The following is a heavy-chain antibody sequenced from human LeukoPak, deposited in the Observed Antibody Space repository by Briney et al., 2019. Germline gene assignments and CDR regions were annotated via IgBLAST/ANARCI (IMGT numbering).Heavy chain of an antibody. D-gene: IGHD6-13*01. Sequence: ASVKVSCKASGYTFTGYYMHWVRQAPGQGLEWMGWINPNSGGTNYAQKFQGRVTMTRDTSISTAYMELSRLRSDDTAVYHCARDGLIAAAGTNWFDPWGQGTLVTVSS. CDR2: INPNSGGT. CDR3: ARDGLIAAAGTNWFDP. CDR1: GYTFTGYY. J-gene: IGHJ5*02. V-gene: IGHV1-2*02.